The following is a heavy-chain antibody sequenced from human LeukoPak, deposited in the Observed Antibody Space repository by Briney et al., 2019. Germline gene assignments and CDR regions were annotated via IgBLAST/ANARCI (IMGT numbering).Heavy chain of an antibody. CDR3: ARLGGGGTNYYFDY. D-gene: IGHD2-15*01. V-gene: IGHV4-38-2*01. J-gene: IGHJ4*02. CDR2: FYHSGST. CDR1: GYSINSGYY. Sequence: SSETLSLTCAVSGYSINSGYYWGWIRQPPGKGLEWIGSFYHSGSTYYNPSLKSRVTISVDTSRNQFSLKQTSVTAADTAVYYCARLGGGGTNYYFDYWGQGTLVTVSS.